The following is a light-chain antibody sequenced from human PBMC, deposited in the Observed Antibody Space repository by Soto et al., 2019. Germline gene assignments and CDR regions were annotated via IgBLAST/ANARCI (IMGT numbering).Light chain of an antibody. CDR1: QSVSSSY. J-gene: IGKJ4*01. CDR3: QQYGSSPLSLT. V-gene: IGKV3-20*01. CDR2: GTS. Sequence: EIVLTQSPGTLSLSPGERATLSCRASQSVSSSYLAWYQQKPGQAPRLLIYGTSSRATGIPDRFSGSGSGTDFTLTISRLEPEDFAVSYCQQYGSSPLSLTFGGGTKVEIK.